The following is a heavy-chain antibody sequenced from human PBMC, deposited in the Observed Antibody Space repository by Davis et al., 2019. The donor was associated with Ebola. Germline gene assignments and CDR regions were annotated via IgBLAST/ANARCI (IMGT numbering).Heavy chain of an antibody. D-gene: IGHD5-24*01. Sequence: KVSCKASGYTFTSYWIGWVRQMPGKGLEWMGIIYPGDSDTRYSPSFQGQVTISADKSISTAYLQWSSLKASDTAMYYCARHTMALDAFDIWGQGTMVTVSS. CDR2: IYPGDSDT. V-gene: IGHV5-51*01. CDR1: GYTFTSYW. CDR3: ARHTMALDAFDI. J-gene: IGHJ3*02.